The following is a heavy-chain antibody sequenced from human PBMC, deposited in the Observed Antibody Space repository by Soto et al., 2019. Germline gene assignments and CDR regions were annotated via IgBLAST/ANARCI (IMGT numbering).Heavy chain of an antibody. CDR1: GGTFSSYA. Sequence: SVKVSCQASGGTFSSYAISWVRQAPGQGLEWMGGIIPIFGTANYAQKFQGRVTITADESTSTAYMELSSLRSEDTAVYYCASSEVVAGTPFDYWGQGTLVTVSS. J-gene: IGHJ4*02. D-gene: IGHD6-19*01. V-gene: IGHV1-69*01. CDR3: ASSEVVAGTPFDY. CDR2: IIPIFGTA.